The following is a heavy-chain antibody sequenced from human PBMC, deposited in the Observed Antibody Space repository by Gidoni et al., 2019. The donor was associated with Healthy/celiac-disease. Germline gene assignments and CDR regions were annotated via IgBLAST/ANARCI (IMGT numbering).Heavy chain of an antibody. CDR3: AKDKGYPKYNWNYFDY. Sequence: EVQLLESGGGLVQPGGSLRLSCAASGFTLSSYAMSWVRQDPGKGLEWVSAISGSGGSTYYADSVKGRFTISRDNSKNTLYLQMNSLRAEDTAVYYCAKDKGYPKYNWNYFDYWGQGTLVTVSS. CDR1: GFTLSSYA. CDR2: ISGSGGST. J-gene: IGHJ4*02. D-gene: IGHD1-20*01. V-gene: IGHV3-23*01.